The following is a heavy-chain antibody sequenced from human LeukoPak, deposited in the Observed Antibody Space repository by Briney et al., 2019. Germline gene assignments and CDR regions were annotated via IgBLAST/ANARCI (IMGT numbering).Heavy chain of an antibody. CDR1: GFTFDDYG. J-gene: IGHJ4*02. V-gene: IGHV3-9*01. D-gene: IGHD2-2*01. CDR2: ISWNSGSI. Sequence: QPGGSLRLSCAASGFTFDDYGMHWVRQAPGKGLEWVSGISWNSGSIGYADSVKGRFTISRDNAKNSLYLQMNSLRAEDTALYYCAKDIGSTSRVVDYWGQGTLVTVSS. CDR3: AKDIGSTSRVVDY.